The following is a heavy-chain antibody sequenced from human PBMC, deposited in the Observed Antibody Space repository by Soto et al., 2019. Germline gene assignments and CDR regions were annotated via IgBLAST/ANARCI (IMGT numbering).Heavy chain of an antibody. CDR2: ISSNSAYI. V-gene: IGHV3-21*01. D-gene: IGHD6-13*01. CDR1: GFTFRSFT. CDR3: TRDASRDSSARGWFDP. J-gene: IGHJ5*02. Sequence: GGSLRLSCAAYGFTFRSFTMNWVRQAPGKGLEWVSTISSNSAYIYYTDALRGRFTISRDNAKNSLHLQMNSLRAEDTAVYYCTRDASRDSSARGWFDPWGPGTLVTVSS.